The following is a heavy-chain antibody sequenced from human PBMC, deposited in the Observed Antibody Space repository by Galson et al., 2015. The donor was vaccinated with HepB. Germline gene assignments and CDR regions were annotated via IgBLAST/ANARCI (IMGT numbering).Heavy chain of an antibody. D-gene: IGHD6-19*01. CDR2: INEDGSEE. CDR3: ARERTAYSS. V-gene: IGHV3-7*03. Sequence: SLRLSCAASGFTFTRHWMSWVRQAPGKGLEWVANINEDGSEENYMDSVKGRFTISRDNAKNSLYLQMNSLRAEDTAVYYCARERTAYSSWGQGTLVTVSS. J-gene: IGHJ4*02. CDR1: GFTFTRHW.